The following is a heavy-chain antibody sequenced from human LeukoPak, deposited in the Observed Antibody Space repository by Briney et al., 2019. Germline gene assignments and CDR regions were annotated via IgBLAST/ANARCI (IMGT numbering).Heavy chain of an antibody. CDR1: GYSFTSYW. J-gene: IGHJ1*01. Sequence: GESLKISCKGSGYSFTSYWIGWVRQMPGKGLEWMGIIYPGDSDTRYSPSFQGQVTISADKSISTAYLQWSSLKASDTAMYYCASQPYYYDSSGYYSRYFQHWGQGTLVTVSS. CDR2: IYPGDSDT. V-gene: IGHV5-51*01. CDR3: ASQPYYYDSSGYYSRYFQH. D-gene: IGHD3-22*01.